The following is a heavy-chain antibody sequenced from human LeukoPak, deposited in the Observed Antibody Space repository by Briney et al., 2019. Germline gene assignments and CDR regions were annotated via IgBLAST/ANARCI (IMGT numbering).Heavy chain of an antibody. J-gene: IGHJ4*02. CDR2: INPSSGGT. CDR3: AQSGERTYYYDSSGYYYVY. V-gene: IGHV1-2*02. D-gene: IGHD3-22*01. CDR1: GYTFTSYA. Sequence: ASVKVSCKASGYTFTSYAMNWVRQAPGQGLEWMGWINPSSGGTNYAQKFQGRVTMTRDTSISTAYMELSRLRSDDTAVYYCAQSGERTYYYDSSGYYYVYWGQGTLVTVSS.